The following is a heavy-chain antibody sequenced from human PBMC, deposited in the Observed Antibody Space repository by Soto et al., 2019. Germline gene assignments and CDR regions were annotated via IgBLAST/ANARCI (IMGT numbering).Heavy chain of an antibody. J-gene: IGHJ6*02. CDR1: GYTFIGYY. CDR2: INPNSGGT. Sequence: ASVKVSCKASGYTFIGYYMHWVRQAPGQGLEWMGWINPNSGGTNYAQKFQGWVTMTRDTSISTAYMELSRLRSDDTAVYYCARELVLWFGAQSNFYGMDVWGQGPRSPSP. D-gene: IGHD3-10*01. CDR3: ARELVLWFGAQSNFYGMDV. V-gene: IGHV1-2*04.